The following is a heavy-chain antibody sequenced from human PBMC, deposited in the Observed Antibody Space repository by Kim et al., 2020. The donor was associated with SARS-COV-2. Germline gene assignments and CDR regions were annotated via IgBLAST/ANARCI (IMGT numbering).Heavy chain of an antibody. CDR2: IYYSGST. CDR1: GGSISSYY. D-gene: IGHD1-7*01. J-gene: IGHJ5*02. Sequence: SETLSLTCTVSGGSISSYYWSWIRQPPGKGLEWIGYIYYSGSTNYNPSLKSRVTISVDTSKNQFSLKLSSVTAADTAVYYCARLITGTPVESWFDPWGQGTLVTVSS. CDR3: ARLITGTPVESWFDP. V-gene: IGHV4-59*13.